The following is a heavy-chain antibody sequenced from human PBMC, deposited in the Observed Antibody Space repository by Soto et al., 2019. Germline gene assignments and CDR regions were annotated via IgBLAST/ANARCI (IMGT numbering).Heavy chain of an antibody. CDR3: TTIPSSGWGYYYYYGMDV. J-gene: IGHJ6*02. CDR2: IKSKTDGGTT. Sequence: AGGSLRLSCAASGFTFSNAWMSWVRQAPGKGLEWVGRIKSKTDGGTTDYAAPVKGRFTISRDDSKNTLYLQMNSLKTENTAVYYCTTIPSSGWGYYYYYGMDVWGQGTTVTVSS. D-gene: IGHD6-19*01. CDR1: GFTFSNAW. V-gene: IGHV3-15*01.